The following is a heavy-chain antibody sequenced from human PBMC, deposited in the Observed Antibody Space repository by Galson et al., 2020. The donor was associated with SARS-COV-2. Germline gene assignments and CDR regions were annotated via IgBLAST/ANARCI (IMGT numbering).Heavy chain of an antibody. D-gene: IGHD3-22*01. CDR2: IYTSGST. V-gene: IGHV4-61*09. CDR1: GGSISSGSYY. Sequence: SETLSLTCTVSGGSISSGSYYWSWIRQPAGKGLEWIGHIYTSGSTNYNPSLKSRVTISGDTSKNQFSLKLSSVTAADTAVYYCATKGAAFTHDSRGYYFASWGKGTLVTVSS. J-gene: IGHJ4*02. CDR3: ATKGAAFTHDSRGYYFAS.